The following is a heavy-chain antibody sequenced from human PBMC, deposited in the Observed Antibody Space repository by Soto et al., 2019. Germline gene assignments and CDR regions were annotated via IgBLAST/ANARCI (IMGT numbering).Heavy chain of an antibody. D-gene: IGHD2-21*01. J-gene: IGHJ4*02. V-gene: IGHV3-73*02. Sequence: EVQLVESGGGLVQPGGSLKLSCAASGFTFTDSAIHWVRQASGKGPEWVGRIRNKVNTYATAYAASVKGRFTISRDDATGTTYLQLNSLKTEDTAVYYCSRRRDWTATDPLDYWRQGTLVTVSS. CDR3: SRRRDWTATDPLDY. CDR1: GFTFTDSA. CDR2: IRNKVNTYAT.